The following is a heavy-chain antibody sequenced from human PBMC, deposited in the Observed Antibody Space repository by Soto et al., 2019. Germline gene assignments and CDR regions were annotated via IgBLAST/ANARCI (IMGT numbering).Heavy chain of an antibody. Sequence: EVQLLESGGGLVQPGGSLRLSCAASGFTFGTYAMSWVRQAPGRGLEWVSVISASGGSTFYADSVKGRFTVSRDNSRKTLYLQVISLRVEDTAVYYCAKDLRTSTNYNYGMDVWGQGTTVTVSS. J-gene: IGHJ6*02. CDR2: ISASGGST. CDR1: GFTFGTYA. CDR3: AKDLRTSTNYNYGMDV. V-gene: IGHV3-23*01.